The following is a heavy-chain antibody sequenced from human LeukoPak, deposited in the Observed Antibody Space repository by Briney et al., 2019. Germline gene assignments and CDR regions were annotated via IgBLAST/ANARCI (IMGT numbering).Heavy chain of an antibody. CDR1: GFAFSSYA. CDR2: ISGSGGST. J-gene: IGHJ4*02. V-gene: IGHV3-23*01. Sequence: GGSLRLSCAASGFAFSSYAMSWVRQAPGKGLEWVSTISGSGGSTDYADSVKGRFTISRDNSKNTLYLQMNSLRAEDTAVYYCAKAYGSGWAPFDYWGQGTLVTVSS. CDR3: AKAYGSGWAPFDY. D-gene: IGHD6-19*01.